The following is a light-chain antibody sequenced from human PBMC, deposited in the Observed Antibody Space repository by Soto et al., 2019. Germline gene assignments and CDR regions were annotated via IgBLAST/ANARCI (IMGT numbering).Light chain of an antibody. CDR1: SGHSSYI. V-gene: IGLV4-60*03. J-gene: IGLJ1*01. CDR3: ETWDSNTHV. Sequence: QLVLTQSSSASASLGSSVKLTCTLSSGHSSYIIAWHQQQPRKAPRYLMKLEGSGSYNKGSGVPDRFSGSSSGADRYLTISNLQSEDEADYYCETWDSNTHVFGTGTKVTVL. CDR2: LEGSGSY.